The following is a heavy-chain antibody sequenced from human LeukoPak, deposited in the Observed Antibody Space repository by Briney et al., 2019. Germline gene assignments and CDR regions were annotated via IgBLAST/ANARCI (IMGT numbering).Heavy chain of an antibody. V-gene: IGHV3-9*01. CDR2: IGWNIGST. CDR1: GFTFDDYA. Sequence: PGGSLRLSCAASGFTFDDYAIHWVRQAPGKGLEWVSGIGWNIGSTGYADSVKGRFTISRDNAKNSLYLQMNSLRAEDTALYYCARGRRGSNTGITASGWGFHFDYWGQGTLVTVSS. D-gene: IGHD6-13*01. J-gene: IGHJ4*02. CDR3: ARGRRGSNTGITASGWGFHFDY.